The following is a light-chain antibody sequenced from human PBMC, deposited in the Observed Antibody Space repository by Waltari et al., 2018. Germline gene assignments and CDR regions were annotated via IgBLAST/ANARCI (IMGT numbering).Light chain of an antibody. V-gene: IGKV3D-20*01. CDR3: QQYGNSPT. J-gene: IGKJ5*01. CDR1: QSVSSNY. CDR2: DAS. Sequence: EIVLTQSPATLSLSPGERATLSCRASQSVSSNYLAWYQQKPGLAPRLLIYDASSRATGIPDKFTGSGSGTDFTLTISRLESEDFALYFCQQYGNSPTFGQGTRLEIK.